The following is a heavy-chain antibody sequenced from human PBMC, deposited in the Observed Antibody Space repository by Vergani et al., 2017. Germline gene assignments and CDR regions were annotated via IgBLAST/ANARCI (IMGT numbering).Heavy chain of an antibody. V-gene: IGHV2-70*04. J-gene: IGHJ4*02. CDR3: ARSINYYEGSGYYNDYFDY. Sequence: QVTLKESGPALLKPTQTLSLTCTLPRFSLSTTGTCASWIRQPPGKALEWLARIDWDDDKSYSTSLKTKLTISKDTTKSQVVLTMADMDPVSTATYYCARSINYYEGSGYYNDYFDYWGQGTLVTVSS. CDR2: IDWDDDK. D-gene: IGHD3-22*01. CDR1: RFSLSTTGTC.